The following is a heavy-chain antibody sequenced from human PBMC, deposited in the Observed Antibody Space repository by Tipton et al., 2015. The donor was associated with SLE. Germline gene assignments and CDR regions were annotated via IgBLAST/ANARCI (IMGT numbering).Heavy chain of an antibody. CDR1: GGSFSGYY. Sequence: LSLTCAVYGGSFSGYYWSWIRQSPGTGLEWIGEINHSGGTNYNPSLKSRVTISVDTSKSQFSLKLNSVAAADTALYYCASAWFGDYVYFDYWGQGTLVTVSS. CDR2: INHSGGT. CDR3: ASAWFGDYVYFDY. V-gene: IGHV4-34*01. J-gene: IGHJ4*02. D-gene: IGHD4-17*01.